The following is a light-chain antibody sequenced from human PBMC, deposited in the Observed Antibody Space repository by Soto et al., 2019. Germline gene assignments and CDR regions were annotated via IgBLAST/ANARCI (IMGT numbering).Light chain of an antibody. CDR3: QKYDNALIT. Sequence: DIQLTQAPSFLSASAGDTVTITCRASQDIRSYLAWYQQKAGKVPKLLIYGASTLQSWVPSRFSGSGSGTDFTLTISSLQPEDVATYYCQKYDNALITFGQGTRLEIK. CDR1: QDIRSY. J-gene: IGKJ5*01. V-gene: IGKV1-27*01. CDR2: GAS.